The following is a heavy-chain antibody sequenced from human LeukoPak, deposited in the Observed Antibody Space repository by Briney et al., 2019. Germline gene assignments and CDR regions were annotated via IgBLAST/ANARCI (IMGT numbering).Heavy chain of an antibody. D-gene: IGHD2/OR15-2a*01. CDR1: GFTFSSYA. V-gene: IGHV3-23*01. CDR2: ISGSGGST. Sequence: GGSLRLSCAASGFTFSSYAMSWVRQAPGKGLEWVSAISGSGGSTYYADSVKGRFTISRDNSKNTLYLQMNSLRAEDTAVYYCANAHFSHLNFDYWGQGTLVTVSS. CDR3: ANAHFSHLNFDY. J-gene: IGHJ4*02.